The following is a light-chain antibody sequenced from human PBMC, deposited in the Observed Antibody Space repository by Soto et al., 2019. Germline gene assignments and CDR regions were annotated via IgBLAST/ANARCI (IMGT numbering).Light chain of an antibody. CDR2: AVS. J-gene: IGLJ1*01. Sequence: QAVMTQPASVSVSPGQSITISCSGTSSDIGSYNHVAWYQQFPGKSPKLMIYAVSDRPPGVSDRFSGSKSGITASLTISGLQTEDDADYYCTSYTERQSYLFGPGTKVTVL. CDR1: SSDIGSYNH. V-gene: IGLV2-14*03. CDR3: TSYTERQSYL.